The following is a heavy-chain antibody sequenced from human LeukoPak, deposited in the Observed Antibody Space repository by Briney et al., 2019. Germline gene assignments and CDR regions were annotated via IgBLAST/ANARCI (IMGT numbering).Heavy chain of an antibody. D-gene: IGHD6-19*01. CDR2: IRSDGSIK. CDR3: AKDEMFSSAWYFDY. Sequence: GGSLRLSCAASGFTFSSYGMHWVRQAPGKGLEWVAFIRSDGSIKYYTESLKGRFTISRDNSKNTLYLQTNSLRAEDTAVYYCAKDEMFSSAWYFDYWGQGTLVTVSS. CDR1: GFTFSSYG. J-gene: IGHJ4*02. V-gene: IGHV3-30*02.